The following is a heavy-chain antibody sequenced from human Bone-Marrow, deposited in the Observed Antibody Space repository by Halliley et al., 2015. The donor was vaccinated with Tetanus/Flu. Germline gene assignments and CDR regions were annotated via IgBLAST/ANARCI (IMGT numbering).Heavy chain of an antibody. V-gene: IGHV3-30-3*01. CDR3: ARDQASSGWYEGYYYYGMDV. D-gene: IGHD6-19*01. CDR2: GSNK. Sequence: GSNKYYPDPVQGRFTVSRDKSKPTLHLQMNSLSADDTAVYYCARDQASSGWYEGYYYYGMDVWGQGTSVTVSS. J-gene: IGHJ6*02.